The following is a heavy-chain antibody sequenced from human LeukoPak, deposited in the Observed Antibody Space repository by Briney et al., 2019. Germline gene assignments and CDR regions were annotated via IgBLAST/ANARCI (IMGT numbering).Heavy chain of an antibody. D-gene: IGHD3-10*01. V-gene: IGHV3-33*06. J-gene: IGHJ3*02. CDR1: GFTFRNHG. CDR2: IWYDGSNQ. Sequence: PGRSLRLSCAASGFTFRNHGMHWIRQVPGKGLEWVAVIWYDGSNQNYADSVKGRFTISRDNSKNMLYLQMNSLRDEDTAVYYCAKGSMVRGVLNLDAFDIWGQGTMVTVSS. CDR3: AKGSMVRGVLNLDAFDI.